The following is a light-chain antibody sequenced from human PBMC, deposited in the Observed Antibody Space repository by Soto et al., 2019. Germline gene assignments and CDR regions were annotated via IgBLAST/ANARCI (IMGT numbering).Light chain of an antibody. CDR3: QVWDSSRDHRVV. J-gene: IGLJ2*01. CDR1: NIAIKS. CDR2: DVG. Sequence: SYELTQAPSVSVAPGQTARITCGGNNIAIKSVHWYQQKPGQAPVLVVYDVGDRPSGIPERFSGSNSGNTATLTITRVEAGDEADYHCQVWDSSRDHRVVFGGGTKVTVL. V-gene: IGLV3-21*02.